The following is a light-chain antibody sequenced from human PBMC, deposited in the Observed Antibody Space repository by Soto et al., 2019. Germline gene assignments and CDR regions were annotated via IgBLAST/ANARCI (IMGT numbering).Light chain of an antibody. CDR3: QQYGSSL. J-gene: IGKJ4*01. Sequence: EIVLTQSPGTLSLSPGERATLSCRASQSVSSSYLAWYQQKPGQAPRLLIYGASSRATGIPDRFSGSGSGTDFTLTISRLYPEDFAVYYCQQYGSSLFGGGT. CDR2: GAS. V-gene: IGKV3-20*01. CDR1: QSVSSSY.